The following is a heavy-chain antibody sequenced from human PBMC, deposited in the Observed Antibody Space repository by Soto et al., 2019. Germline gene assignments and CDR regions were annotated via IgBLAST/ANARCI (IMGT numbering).Heavy chain of an antibody. Sequence: QVQLVESGGGVVQPGRSLRLSCAASGFTFSSYGMHWVRQAPGKGLEWVAVISYDGSNKYYADSVKGRFTISRDNSKNTLYLQMNSLSAEDTAVYYCAKDLGGGDGYHSGQFDYWGQGTLVTVSS. D-gene: IGHD5-12*01. CDR3: AKDLGGGDGYHSGQFDY. CDR2: ISYDGSNK. V-gene: IGHV3-30*18. CDR1: GFTFSSYG. J-gene: IGHJ4*02.